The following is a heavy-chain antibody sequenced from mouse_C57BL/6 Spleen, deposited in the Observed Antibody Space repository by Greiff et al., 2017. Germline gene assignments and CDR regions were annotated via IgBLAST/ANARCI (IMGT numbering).Heavy chain of an antibody. CDR2: IDPENGDT. Sequence: EVQLVESGAELVRPGASVKLSCTASGFNIKDDYMHWVKQRPEQGLEWIGWIDPENGDTEYASKFQGKATITADTSSNTAYLQLSSLTSEDTAVYYCTTRDGSSPYYYAMDYWGQGTSVTVSS. V-gene: IGHV14-4*01. J-gene: IGHJ4*01. CDR1: GFNIKDDY. D-gene: IGHD1-1*01. CDR3: TTRDGSSPYYYAMDY.